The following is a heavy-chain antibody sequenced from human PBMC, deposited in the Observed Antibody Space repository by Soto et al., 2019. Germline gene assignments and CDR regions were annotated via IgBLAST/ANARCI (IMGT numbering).Heavy chain of an antibody. CDR3: ARGRVITIFGVVTMYYFDY. CDR1: GGSFSGYY. V-gene: IGHV4-34*01. J-gene: IGHJ4*02. CDR2: INHSGST. Sequence: SETLSLTCAVYGGSFSGYYWSWIRQPPGKGLEWIGEINHSGSTNYNPSLKSRVTISVDTSKNQFSLKLSSVTAADTAVYYCARGRVITIFGVVTMYYFDYWGQGTLVTVSS. D-gene: IGHD3-3*01.